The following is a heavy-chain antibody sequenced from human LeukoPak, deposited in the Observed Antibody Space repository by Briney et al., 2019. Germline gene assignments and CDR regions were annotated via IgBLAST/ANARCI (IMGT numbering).Heavy chain of an antibody. V-gene: IGHV4-59*01. Sequence: SETLSLTCTVSGGSTSSYYWSWIRQPPGKGLEWIGYIYYSGSTNYNPSLKSRVTISVDTSKNQFSLKLSSVTAADTAVYYCARGHYDSSGYYPNDAFDIWGQGTMVTVSS. CDR1: GGSTSSYY. CDR3: ARGHYDSSGYYPNDAFDI. J-gene: IGHJ3*02. CDR2: IYYSGST. D-gene: IGHD3-22*01.